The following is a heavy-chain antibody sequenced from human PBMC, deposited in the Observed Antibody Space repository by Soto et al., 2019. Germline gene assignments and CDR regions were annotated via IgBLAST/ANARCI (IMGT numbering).Heavy chain of an antibody. CDR1: GFSLSTRGVG. CDR3: AHRSRGYAYYFDQ. V-gene: IGHV2-5*02. CDR2: IFWDDDK. D-gene: IGHD5-12*01. Sequence: QITLKESGPTLAKPTQTLTLTWSFSGFSLSTRGVGVGWIRQPPGKALEWLALIFWDDDKWYSPSLRSRLTITEDTSKNQVVLIMTNMDPVDTATYYCAHRSRGYAYYFDQWGQGTLVTVSS. J-gene: IGHJ4*02.